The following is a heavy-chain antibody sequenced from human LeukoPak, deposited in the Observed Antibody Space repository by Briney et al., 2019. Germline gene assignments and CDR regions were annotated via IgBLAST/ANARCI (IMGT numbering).Heavy chain of an antibody. D-gene: IGHD3-16*01. CDR1: DGSISTHY. Sequence: SETLSLICSVSDGSISTHYWTWIRQPPGKGLEWIGYIYKSGSTKYNPFLKSRVSFSLDTTKNQLSLKLTSVTAADTAVYYCARGGVGYYYMDVWGKGTTVIVSS. CDR3: ARGGVGYYYMDV. V-gene: IGHV4-59*11. CDR2: IYKSGST. J-gene: IGHJ6*03.